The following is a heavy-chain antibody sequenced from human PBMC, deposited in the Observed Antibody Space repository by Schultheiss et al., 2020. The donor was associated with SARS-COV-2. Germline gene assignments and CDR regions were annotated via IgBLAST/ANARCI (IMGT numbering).Heavy chain of an antibody. D-gene: IGHD6-6*01. V-gene: IGHV4-61*05. CDR2: IYYSGST. Sequence: SETLSLTCTVSGGSISSSSYYWGWIRQPPGKGLEWIGYIYYSGSTNYNPSLKSRVTISVDTSKNQFSLKLSSVTAADTAVYYCARGRPAARRRGYYFDYWGQGTLVTVSS. J-gene: IGHJ4*02. CDR3: ARGRPAARRRGYYFDY. CDR1: GGSISSSSYY.